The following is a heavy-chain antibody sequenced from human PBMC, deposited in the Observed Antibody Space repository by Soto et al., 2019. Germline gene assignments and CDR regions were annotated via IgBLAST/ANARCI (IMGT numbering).Heavy chain of an antibody. Sequence: SETLSLTCTVSGDSISTYYWTWIRQPQGKGLEWIGYIYNSASTKYNPSLKSRVTISVDTSKKQFSLKLSSVTAADTAVYYCARGRFDFIWGSPAPYLDYWGQGALVTVSS. V-gene: IGHV4-59*01. CDR2: IYNSAST. CDR3: ARGRFDFIWGSPAPYLDY. D-gene: IGHD3-16*01. J-gene: IGHJ4*02. CDR1: GDSISTYY.